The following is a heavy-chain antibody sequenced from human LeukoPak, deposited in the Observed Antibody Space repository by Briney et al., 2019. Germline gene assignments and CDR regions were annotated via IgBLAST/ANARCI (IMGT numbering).Heavy chain of an antibody. D-gene: IGHD2-15*01. J-gene: IGHJ4*02. CDR2: ITGSGGDT. CDR3: AKGDIVVVVAATFDY. Sequence: GGSLRLSCAASGFTFSNYAMTWVRQAPGKGLEWVSAITGSGGDTYYADSVKGRFTISRDNSKNTLYMQMKSLTAEDTAVYYCAKGDIVVVVAATFDYWGQGTLVTVSS. CDR1: GFTFSNYA. V-gene: IGHV3-23*01.